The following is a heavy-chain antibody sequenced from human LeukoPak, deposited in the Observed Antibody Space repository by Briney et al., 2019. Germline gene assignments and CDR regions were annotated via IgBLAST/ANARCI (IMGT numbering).Heavy chain of an antibody. D-gene: IGHD3-9*01. CDR3: TTSDDILTGYYGD. V-gene: IGHV3-15*01. Sequence: GGSLRLSCAASGFTFSSYSMNWVRQAPGEGLEWVGRIKSKTDGGTTDYAAPVKGRSTSSRDDSKNTLYLQMNSLKTEDTAVYYCTTSDDILTGYYGDWGQGTLVTVSS. CDR2: IKSKTDGGTT. CDR1: GFTFSSYS. J-gene: IGHJ4*02.